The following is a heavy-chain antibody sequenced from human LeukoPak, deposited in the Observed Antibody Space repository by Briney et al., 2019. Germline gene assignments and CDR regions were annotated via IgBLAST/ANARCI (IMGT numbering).Heavy chain of an antibody. CDR3: ARDRSYAPTSTPNCSSTSCYTNFWTVDLDY. V-gene: IGHV1-18*01. Sequence: ASVKVSCKASGYTFTSYGISWVRQAPGQGLEWMGWISAYNGNTNYAQKLQGRVTMTTDTSTSTAYMELRSLRSDDTAVYYCARDRSYAPTSTPNCSSTSCYTNFWTVDLDYRGQGTLVTVSS. CDR1: GYTFTSYG. J-gene: IGHJ4*02. CDR2: ISAYNGNT. D-gene: IGHD2-2*02.